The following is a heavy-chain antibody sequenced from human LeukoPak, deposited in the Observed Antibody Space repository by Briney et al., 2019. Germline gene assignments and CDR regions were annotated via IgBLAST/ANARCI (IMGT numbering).Heavy chain of an antibody. CDR3: ARLTYYYDSSGYYYYAMDV. D-gene: IGHD3-22*01. CDR2: ITHTGGDT. Sequence: GGSLRLSCAASGFTFSSYAMTWVRQAPGKGLEWVSAITHTGGDTFYADSVKGRFTISRDNSRNTLFLQMNSLRVEDTAVYYCARLTYYYDSSGYYYYAMDVWGQGTTVTVSS. CDR1: GFTFSSYA. V-gene: IGHV3-23*01. J-gene: IGHJ6*02.